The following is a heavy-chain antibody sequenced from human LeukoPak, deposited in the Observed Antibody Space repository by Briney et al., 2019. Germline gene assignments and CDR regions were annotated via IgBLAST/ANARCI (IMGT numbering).Heavy chain of an antibody. D-gene: IGHD3-9*01. CDR3: ARGVLRYFDWLFDYYYYMDV. CDR1: GYTFTSYG. V-gene: IGHV1-18*01. J-gene: IGHJ6*03. CDR2: ISAYNGNT. Sequence: GASVKVSCKASGYTFTSYGNSWVRQAPGQGLEWMGWISAYNGNTNYAQKLQGRVTMTTDTSTSTAYMELRSLRSDDTAVYYCARGVLRYFDWLFDYYYYMDVWGKGTTVTISS.